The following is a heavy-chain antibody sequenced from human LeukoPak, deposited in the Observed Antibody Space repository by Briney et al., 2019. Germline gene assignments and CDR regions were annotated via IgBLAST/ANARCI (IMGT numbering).Heavy chain of an antibody. V-gene: IGHV4-4*07. CDR2: VYTSGST. CDR1: GGSISGYY. J-gene: IGHJ3*02. Sequence: SETLSLTCSVSGGSISGYYWTWIRQPAGKGLEWIGRVYTSGSTHYNPSLKTRLTMSVDTSKNQFYLKLSSVTAADTAVYYCARLITGTTTAFDIWGQGTMATVSS. D-gene: IGHD1-7*01. CDR3: ARLITGTTTAFDI.